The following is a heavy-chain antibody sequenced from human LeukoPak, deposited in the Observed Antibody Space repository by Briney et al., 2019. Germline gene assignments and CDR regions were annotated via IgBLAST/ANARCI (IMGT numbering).Heavy chain of an antibody. D-gene: IGHD1-26*01. CDR1: GGSISSGSYY. V-gene: IGHV4-61*02. CDR3: VTYESGSTRTW. CDR2: IYTSGST. Sequence: PSETLSLTCTVSGGSISSGSYYCNWIRQPAGKGLEWIGRIYTSGSTNYNPSLKSRVSISVDTSKNQFSLKLTSVTAADTAVYYCVTYESGSTRTWWGQGTLVSVSS. J-gene: IGHJ4*02.